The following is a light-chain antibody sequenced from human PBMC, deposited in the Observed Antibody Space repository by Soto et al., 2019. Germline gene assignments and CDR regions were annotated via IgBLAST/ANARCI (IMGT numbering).Light chain of an antibody. J-gene: IGKJ1*01. CDR1: QSINTY. CDR2: AAS. CDR3: QQSYSTPWT. Sequence: DIQMTQSPSSLSASVGDTITITCRTSQSINTYLNWYQQKPGKAPNLLIYAASSLQSGVPSRFSGSGSGTEFFLTISSLQPEDFAIYYCQQSYSTPWTFGQGTKVEIK. V-gene: IGKV1-39*01.